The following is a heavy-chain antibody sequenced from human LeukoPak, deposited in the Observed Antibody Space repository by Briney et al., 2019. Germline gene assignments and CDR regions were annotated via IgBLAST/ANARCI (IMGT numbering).Heavy chain of an antibody. Sequence: PGGSLRLSCATSPSTFSSYAMNWVRQAPGRGLEWVSAISGSGGSTYYADSVKGRFTISGDSSKNTLYLQMSSLRAEDTAVYYCARAAGGVNYYDGMDVWGQGTTVTVSS. V-gene: IGHV3-23*01. CDR2: ISGSGGST. CDR3: ARAAGGVNYYDGMDV. CDR1: PSTFSSYA. D-gene: IGHD2-8*01. J-gene: IGHJ6*02.